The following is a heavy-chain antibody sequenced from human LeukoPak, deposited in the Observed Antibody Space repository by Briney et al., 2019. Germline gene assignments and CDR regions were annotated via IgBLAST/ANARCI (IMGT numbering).Heavy chain of an antibody. J-gene: IGHJ3*02. V-gene: IGHV4-59*08. Sequence: ETLSPTCTVSGGSTCIFYSGWFREPPGRGLVWIGDIYYIWSTNYNPSLKSRVTISVDTSKNQFSLKLSSVTAADTAVYYCARAHLSIMTWAELVAYAFDIWGQGTMVTVSS. CDR3: ARAHLSIMTWAELVAYAFDI. CDR1: GGSTCIFY. D-gene: IGHD6-13*01. CDR2: IYYIWST.